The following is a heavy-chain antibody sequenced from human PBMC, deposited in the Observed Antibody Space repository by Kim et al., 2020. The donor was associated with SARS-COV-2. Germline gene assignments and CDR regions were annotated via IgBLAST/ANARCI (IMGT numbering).Heavy chain of an antibody. Sequence: GGSLRLSCAASGFTFSSYGMHWVRQAPGKGLEWVAVISYDGSNKYYADSVKGRFTISRDNSKNTLYLQMNSLRAEDTAVYYCAKGEVEMATEDGDAFDIWGQGTMVTVSS. CDR3: AKGEVEMATEDGDAFDI. J-gene: IGHJ3*02. V-gene: IGHV3-30*18. CDR1: GFTFSSYG. D-gene: IGHD5-12*01. CDR2: ISYDGSNK.